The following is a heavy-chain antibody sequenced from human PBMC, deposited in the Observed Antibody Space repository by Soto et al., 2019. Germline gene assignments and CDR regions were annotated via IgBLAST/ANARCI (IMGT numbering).Heavy chain of an antibody. V-gene: IGHV3-15*01. CDR1: GFTFSNAW. CDR3: TTDRPSSSWYKSYYYYGLGV. Sequence: EVQLVESGGGLVKPGGSLRLSCAASGFTFSNAWMSWVRQAPGKGLEWVGRIKSKTDGGTTDYAAPVKGRFTISRDDSKNTLYLQMNSLKTEDTAVYYCTTDRPSSSWYKSYYYYGLGVWGQGTTVTVSS. D-gene: IGHD6-13*01. J-gene: IGHJ6*02. CDR2: IKSKTDGGTT.